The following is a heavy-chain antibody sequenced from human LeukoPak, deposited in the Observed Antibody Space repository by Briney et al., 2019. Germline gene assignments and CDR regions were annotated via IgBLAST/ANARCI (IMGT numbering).Heavy chain of an antibody. CDR3: AREGGEWELLRTFDY. Sequence: GGSLRLSCAASGFTFSSYWMSWVRQAPGKGLEWVANIKQDVSEKYYVDSVKGRFTISRDNAKNSLYLQMNSLRAEDTAVYYCAREGGEWELLRTFDYWGQGTLVTVSS. V-gene: IGHV3-7*01. CDR1: GFTFSSYW. D-gene: IGHD1-26*01. CDR2: IKQDVSEK. J-gene: IGHJ4*02.